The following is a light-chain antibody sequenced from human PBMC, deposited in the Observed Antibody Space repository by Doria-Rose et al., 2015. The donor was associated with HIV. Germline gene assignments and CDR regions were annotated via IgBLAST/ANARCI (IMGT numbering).Light chain of an antibody. V-gene: IGKV4-1*01. Sequence: DIQVTQSPESLGMSLCERATLNCQSNQSLLYTSTNYLAWYQQKPGQPPKLLIYWASTRQSGVPARFSGSGSGTDFTLTISSLEAEDVAVYYCQQYYDTPSFGPGTTVDIK. CDR3: QQYYDTPS. CDR1: QSLLYTSTNY. J-gene: IGKJ3*01. CDR2: WAS.